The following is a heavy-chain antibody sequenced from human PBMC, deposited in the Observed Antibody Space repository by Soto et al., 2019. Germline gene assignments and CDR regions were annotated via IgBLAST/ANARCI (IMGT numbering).Heavy chain of an antibody. CDR1: GFPFSSHA. D-gene: IGHD6-19*01. Sequence: EVQLLESGGGLVQPGGSLRLSCAASGFPFSSHALTWVRQAPGKGWGWVSTIDDSGTETHYGDSVKGRFTISRDNSKNKMFLHMNSLRAEDTAVYYCVRQWDSSGWPAHWGQGTLVTVSS. CDR2: IDDSGTET. CDR3: VRQWDSSGWPAH. V-gene: IGHV3-23*05. J-gene: IGHJ4*02.